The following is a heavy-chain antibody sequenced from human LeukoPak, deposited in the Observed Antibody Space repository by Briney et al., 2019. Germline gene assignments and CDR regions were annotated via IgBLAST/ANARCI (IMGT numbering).Heavy chain of an antibody. Sequence: ASVKVSCKASGDTFSNYGISWVRQAPGQGLEGMGGIIPLFGTVNYAQKFQGRVTITADESTTTAYMELSSLRSEDTAVYYCASGPYFYDSSDSHDYWGQGTLVTVSS. D-gene: IGHD3-22*01. J-gene: IGHJ4*02. CDR1: GDTFSNYG. CDR2: IIPLFGTV. CDR3: ASGPYFYDSSDSHDY. V-gene: IGHV1-69*13.